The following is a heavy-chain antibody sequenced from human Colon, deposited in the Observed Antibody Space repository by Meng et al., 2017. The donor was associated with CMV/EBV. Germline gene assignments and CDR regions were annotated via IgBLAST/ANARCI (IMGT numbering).Heavy chain of an antibody. CDR1: GGTFSSYA. J-gene: IGHJ4*02. CDR3: GTGTTGTTFDGDF. CDR2: IVPRLGIT. D-gene: IGHD1-7*01. V-gene: IGHV1-69*04. Sequence: SVKVSCKASGGTFSSYAITWVRQVPGQGLEWVGRIVPRLGITNYAQKFQGRVTITADKSTNTAYMEMSSLRSGDTAVYYCGTGTTGTTFDGDFWGQGALVTVSS.